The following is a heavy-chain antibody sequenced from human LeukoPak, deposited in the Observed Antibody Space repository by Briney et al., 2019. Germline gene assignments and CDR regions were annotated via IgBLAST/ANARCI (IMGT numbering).Heavy chain of an antibody. CDR2: IRSKAFGGTS. CDR1: TFTFADYA. CDR3: TRAPYSNYVNLDY. D-gene: IGHD4-11*01. J-gene: IGHJ4*02. V-gene: IGHV3-49*04. Sequence: GRSLRLSCKASTFTFADYAMGWVRQAPGKGLEWVGFIRSKAFGGTSEYAASVKGRFTISRDDSKSIVYLQMNSLKTEDTAVYYCTRAPYSNYVNLDYWGQGTLVTVSS.